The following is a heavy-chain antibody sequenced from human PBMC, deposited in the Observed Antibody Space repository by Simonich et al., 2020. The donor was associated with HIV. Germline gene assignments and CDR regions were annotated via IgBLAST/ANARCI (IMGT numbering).Heavy chain of an antibody. CDR3: ARGFYQRPYYFDY. J-gene: IGHJ4*02. V-gene: IGHV4-34*01. CDR2: INHSGST. Sequence: QVQLQQWGAGLLKPSETLSLTCAVYGGSFSGYYWSWIRQPPGKGLEWIGEINHSGSTNYNPSLKSRVTISVDTSKNQFSLKLSSVTAADTAVYYCARGFYQRPYYFDYWGQGTLVTVSS. CDR1: GGSFSGYY. D-gene: IGHD2-2*01.